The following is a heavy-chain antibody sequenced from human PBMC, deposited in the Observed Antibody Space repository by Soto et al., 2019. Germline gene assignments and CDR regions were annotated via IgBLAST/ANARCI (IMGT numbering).Heavy chain of an antibody. J-gene: IGHJ6*02. CDR1: GYSFTSYW. V-gene: IGHV5-51*01. CDR3: ARQGTGDYDFWSGSSTPLEVDV. Sequence: LGESLKISCKGSGYSFTSYWIGWVRQMPGKGLEWMGIIYPGDSDTRYSPSFQGQVTISADKSISTAYLQWSSLKASDTAMYYCARQGTGDYDFWSGSSTPLEVDVWGQGTTVTVSS. D-gene: IGHD3-3*01. CDR2: IYPGDSDT.